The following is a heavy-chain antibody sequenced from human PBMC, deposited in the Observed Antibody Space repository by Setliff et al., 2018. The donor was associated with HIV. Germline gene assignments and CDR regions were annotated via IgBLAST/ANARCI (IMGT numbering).Heavy chain of an antibody. CDR2: IYSSGST. CDR1: GGSISSYY. J-gene: IGHJ6*03. V-gene: IGHV4-4*07. CDR3: AREVRVVLPAAASGNYYYYYMDV. D-gene: IGHD2-2*01. Sequence: SETLSLTCTVSGGSISSYYGSWIRQSAGKGLEWIGRIYSSGSTNYNPSLKSRVTMSVDTSKNQFSLRLSSVTTADTAVYYCAREVRVVLPAAASGNYYYYYMDVWGKGTAVTVSS.